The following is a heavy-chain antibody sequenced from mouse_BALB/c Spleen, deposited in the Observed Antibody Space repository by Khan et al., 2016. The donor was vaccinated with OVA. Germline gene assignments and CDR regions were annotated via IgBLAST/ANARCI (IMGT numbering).Heavy chain of an antibody. D-gene: IGHD1-1*02. CDR2: ISYSGST. CDR1: GYSITSDYA. CDR3: ARRAYYANWYCDV. Sequence: EVQLQESGPGLVKPSQSLSLTCTVTGYSITSDYAWNWIRQFPGNQLEWMGYISYSGSTSYNPSLKSRISITRDTSKNQFFLQLNSVTTGDTATYYCARRAYYANWYCDVWGAGTTVTVSS. J-gene: IGHJ1*01. V-gene: IGHV3-2*02.